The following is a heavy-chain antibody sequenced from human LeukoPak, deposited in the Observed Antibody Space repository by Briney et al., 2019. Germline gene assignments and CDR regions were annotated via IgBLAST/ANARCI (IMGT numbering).Heavy chain of an antibody. CDR2: IYYSGST. CDR3: AREACGGSCYLGRGAFDI. Sequence: PSQTLSLTCTVSGGSISSGDYYWSWIRQPPGMGLEWIGYIYYSGSTYYNPSLKSRVTISVDTSKNQFSLKLSSVTAADTAVYYCAREACGGSCYLGRGAFDIWGQGTMVIVSS. J-gene: IGHJ3*02. D-gene: IGHD2-15*01. CDR1: GGSISSGDYY. V-gene: IGHV4-30-4*01.